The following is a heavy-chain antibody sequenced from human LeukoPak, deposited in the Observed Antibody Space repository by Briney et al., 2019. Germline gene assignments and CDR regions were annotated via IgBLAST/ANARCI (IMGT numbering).Heavy chain of an antibody. Sequence: SETLSLTCAVYGASFNTYYWTWIRQSPDKGLEWIGEVKHDGDTNVNPSLRSRVVMSVDASKNQFSLKMTSVTAADTAIYFCARGPVALPNDRLSLFFDFWGQGTLLTVSS. CDR1: GASFNTYY. CDR3: ARGPVALPNDRLSLFFDF. J-gene: IGHJ5*01. V-gene: IGHV4-34*01. D-gene: IGHD2-8*01. CDR2: VKHDGDT.